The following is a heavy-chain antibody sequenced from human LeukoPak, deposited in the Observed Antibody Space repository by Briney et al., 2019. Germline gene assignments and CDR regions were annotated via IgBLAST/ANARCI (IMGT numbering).Heavy chain of an antibody. CDR1: GFTFSSYG. J-gene: IGHJ4*02. CDR3: AKDIDGYIHILYYFDY. Sequence: GGSLRLSCAASGFTFSSYGMSWVRQAPGKGLEWVSGISGSGGSTYYADSVKGRFTISRDNSKNTPYLQMNSLRAEDTAVYYCAKDIDGYIHILYYFDYWGQGTLVTVSS. D-gene: IGHD5-24*01. CDR2: ISGSGGST. V-gene: IGHV3-23*01.